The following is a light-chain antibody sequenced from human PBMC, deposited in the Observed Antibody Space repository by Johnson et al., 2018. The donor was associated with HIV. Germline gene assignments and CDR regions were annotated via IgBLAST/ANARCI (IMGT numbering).Light chain of an antibody. CDR3: GTWDSSLSAPLYV. J-gene: IGLJ1*01. CDR1: SSNIGNNY. V-gene: IGLV1-51*01. CDR2: DNN. Sequence: QYALTQPPSVSAAPGQKVTISCSGSSSNIGNNYVSWYQQLPGTAPKLLIYDNNKRPSGIPDRFSGSKSGTSATLGITGLQTGDEADYYCGTWDSSLSAPLYVFGTGTKVTVL.